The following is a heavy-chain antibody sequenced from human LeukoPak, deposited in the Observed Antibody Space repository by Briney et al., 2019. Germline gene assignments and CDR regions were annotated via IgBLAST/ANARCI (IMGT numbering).Heavy chain of an antibody. V-gene: IGHV3-53*01. J-gene: IGHJ4*02. Sequence: GGSLRLSCAAPGLTFSGFAMRWVRQAPGKGLEWVSVFYVGGATYYADSVKGRFTISRDNSENTLYLQMKSLRAEDTAVYYCARGDGYNFFDYWGQGTLVTVSS. D-gene: IGHD5-24*01. CDR3: ARGDGYNFFDY. CDR2: FYVGGAT. CDR1: GLTFSGFA.